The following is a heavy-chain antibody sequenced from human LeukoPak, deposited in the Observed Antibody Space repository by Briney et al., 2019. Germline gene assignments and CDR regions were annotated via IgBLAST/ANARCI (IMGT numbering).Heavy chain of an antibody. CDR3: ARDRYGGGYGAYYYYYMDV. CDR1: GFTFSNYS. V-gene: IGHV3-21*01. Sequence: GGSLRLSCEASGFTFSNYSMNWVRQAPGKGLEWVSSITSDSRYMYYADSVKGRFTISRDNAKNSLYLQMNSLRAEDTALYFCARDRYGGGYGAYYYYYMDVWGKGTTVTISS. J-gene: IGHJ6*03. D-gene: IGHD1-26*01. CDR2: ITSDSRYM.